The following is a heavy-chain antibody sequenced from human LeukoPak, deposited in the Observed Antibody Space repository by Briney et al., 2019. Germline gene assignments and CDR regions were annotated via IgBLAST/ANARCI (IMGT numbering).Heavy chain of an antibody. D-gene: IGHD3-22*01. CDR1: GGSISSGSCY. CDR2: IYTSGST. J-gene: IGHJ3*02. CDR3: ARDPIVVVITGGAFDI. Sequence: SQTLSLTCTVSGGSISSGSCYWSWIRQPAGKGLEWIGRIYTSGSTNYNPSLKSRVTISVDTSKNQFSLKLSSVTAADTAVYYCARDPIVVVITGGAFDIWGQGTMVTVSS. V-gene: IGHV4-61*02.